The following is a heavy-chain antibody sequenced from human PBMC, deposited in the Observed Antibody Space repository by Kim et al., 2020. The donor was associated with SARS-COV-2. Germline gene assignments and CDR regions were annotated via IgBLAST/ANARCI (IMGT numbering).Heavy chain of an antibody. CDR2: DGRDK. J-gene: IGHJ4*02. Sequence: DGRDKNYVDSVKGRFAISRDNAKNSLYLQMTSRRVEDTAVYYWARGGRADYWGQGTLVTVSS. V-gene: IGHV3-7*01. CDR3: ARGGRADY. D-gene: IGHD3-16*01.